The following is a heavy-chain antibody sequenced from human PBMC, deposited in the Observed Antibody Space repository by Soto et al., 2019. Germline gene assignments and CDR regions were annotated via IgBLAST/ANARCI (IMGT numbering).Heavy chain of an antibody. CDR3: ARPHGGSSGWDNWFDP. J-gene: IGHJ5*02. CDR1: GDSISSSNYF. V-gene: IGHV4-61*05. D-gene: IGHD6-25*01. Sequence: SETLSLTCTVSGDSISSSNYFWGWIHQPPGKGLEWIGYIYYSGSTNYNPSLKSRVTISVDTSKNQFSLKLSSVTAADTAVYYCARPHGGSSGWDNWFDPWGQGTLVTVSS. CDR2: IYYSGST.